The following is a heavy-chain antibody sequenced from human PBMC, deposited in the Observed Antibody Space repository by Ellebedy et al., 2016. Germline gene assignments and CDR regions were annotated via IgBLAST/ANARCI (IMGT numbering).Heavy chain of an antibody. V-gene: IGHV3-53*01. Sequence: GGSLRLSCAASGFTVSSNYMSWVRQAPGKGLEWVSVIYSGGSTYYADSVKGRFTISRDNSKNTLYLQMNSLRAEDTAVYYCARDSPYCTNGVCYLVDYWGQGTLVTVSS. CDR3: ARDSPYCTNGVCYLVDY. CDR2: IYSGGST. D-gene: IGHD2-8*01. CDR1: GFTVSSNY. J-gene: IGHJ4*02.